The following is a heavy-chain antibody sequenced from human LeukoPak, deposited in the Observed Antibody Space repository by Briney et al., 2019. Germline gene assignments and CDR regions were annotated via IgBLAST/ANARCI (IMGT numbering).Heavy chain of an antibody. CDR3: AGLGGGYVLDY. J-gene: IGHJ4*02. V-gene: IGHV3-74*01. CDR2: ISSAGNDT. CDR1: GFTFSTYW. Sequence: GGSLRLSCAASGFTFSTYWMHWVRQAPGKGLVWDSHISSAGNDTNYAVSVKGRFVISRDNAKNTLYLQMNSMRAEATAVYYCAGLGGGYVLDYWGQGNLVTVSS. D-gene: IGHD3-10*02.